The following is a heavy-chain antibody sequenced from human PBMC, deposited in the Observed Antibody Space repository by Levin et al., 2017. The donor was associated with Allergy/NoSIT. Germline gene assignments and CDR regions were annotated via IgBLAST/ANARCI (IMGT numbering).Heavy chain of an antibody. CDR1: GGSFSGYY. J-gene: IGHJ5*02. Sequence: KPSETLSLTCAVYGGSFSGYYWSWIRQPPGKGLEWIGEINHSGSTNYNPSLKSRVTISVDTSKNQFSLKLSSVTAADTAVYYCASAPTDLSSVKNLAWFDPWGQGTLVTVSS. D-gene: IGHD3-3*01. CDR2: INHSGST. V-gene: IGHV4-34*01. CDR3: ASAPTDLSSVKNLAWFDP.